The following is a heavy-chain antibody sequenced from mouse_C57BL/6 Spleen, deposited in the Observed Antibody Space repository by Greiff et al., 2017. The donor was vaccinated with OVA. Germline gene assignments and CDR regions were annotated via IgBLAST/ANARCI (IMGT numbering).Heavy chain of an antibody. CDR1: GYTFTSYW. CDR3: ARRGPYGSYGYFDV. J-gene: IGHJ1*03. Sequence: QVQLQQPGAELVKPGASVKLSCKASGYTFTSYWMHWVKQRPGQGLEWIGMIHPNSGSTNYNEKFKSKATLTVDKSSSTAYMQLSSLTSEDSAVYYCARRGPYGSYGYFDVWGTGTTVTVSS. CDR2: IHPNSGST. V-gene: IGHV1-64*01. D-gene: IGHD2-1*01.